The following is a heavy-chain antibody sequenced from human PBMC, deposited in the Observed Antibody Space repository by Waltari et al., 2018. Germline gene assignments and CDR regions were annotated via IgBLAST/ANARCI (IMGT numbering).Heavy chain of an antibody. D-gene: IGHD1-26*01. V-gene: IGHV3-23*01. CDR3: AKDDFSQWELHTN. CDR2: SSGSGGST. Sequence: EVQLLESGGGLVQPGGSLRLSCAASGFTFSSYTMSWVRRAPGKGLEWVSASSGSGGSTYYADSVKGRFTLSRDNSKNTLYLQINSLRADDTAVYYCAKDDFSQWELHTNWGQGTLVTVSS. J-gene: IGHJ4*02. CDR1: GFTFSSYT.